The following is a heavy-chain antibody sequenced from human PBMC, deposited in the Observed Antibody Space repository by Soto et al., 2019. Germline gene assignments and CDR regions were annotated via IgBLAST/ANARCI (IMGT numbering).Heavy chain of an antibody. CDR1: GGSISSGCYY. CDR3: ARSSQSTVTTCDY. J-gene: IGHJ4*02. Sequence: QVQLQESGPGLVKPSQTLSLTCTVSGGSISSGCYYWSWIRQHPGKGLEWIGYIYYSGSNYYNPSSKRRVTISVDSSKSQCATRLSSVTAADPAVYYCARSSQSTVTTCDYWGRGTLGTSSS. CDR2: IYYSGSN. V-gene: IGHV4-31*03. D-gene: IGHD4-17*01.